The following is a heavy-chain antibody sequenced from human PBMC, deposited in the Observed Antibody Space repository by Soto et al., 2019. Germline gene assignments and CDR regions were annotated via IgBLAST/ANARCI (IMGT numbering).Heavy chain of an antibody. D-gene: IGHD4-4*01. V-gene: IGHV3-48*01. CDR1: GFSFSTYS. J-gene: IGHJ4*02. CDR2: ISSSSGTI. CDR3: VRDRNSNYHFDS. Sequence: GSLRLSCAASGFSFSTYSMNWVRQAPGKWLEWVSYISSSSGTIYYADSVKGRFTISRDNAKSALYLQMNSLRAGDTAVYYCVRDRNSNYHFDSWGQGTMVTVSS.